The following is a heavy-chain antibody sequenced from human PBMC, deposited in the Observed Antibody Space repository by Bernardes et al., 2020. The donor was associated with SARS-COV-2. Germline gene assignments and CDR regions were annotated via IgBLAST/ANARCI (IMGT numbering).Heavy chain of an antibody. Sequence: GGSLRLSCAASGITFSRYAMNWVRQAPGKGLEWVAAISDNGGTTYYADSVKGRFTISRDNFKNTVYLQMNSLGVEDTAVYFCAKDWLRDPRVDWYFDLWGRGTLGTVSA. CDR2: ISDNGGTT. CDR3: AKDWLRDPRVDWYFDL. CDR1: GITFSRYA. J-gene: IGHJ2*01. V-gene: IGHV3-23*01. D-gene: IGHD3-10*01.